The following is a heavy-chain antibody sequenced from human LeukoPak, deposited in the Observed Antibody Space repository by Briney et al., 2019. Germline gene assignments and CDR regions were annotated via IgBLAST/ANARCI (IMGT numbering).Heavy chain of an antibody. V-gene: IGHV3-53*05. Sequence: PGGSLRLSCAASGFTVRNNYMSWVRQAPGKGLEWISVIYSGGGTSYADSAKGRFTISRDNSKNTLYLQMNSLSAEDTAVYYCARDVVWGQGALVTVSS. CDR3: ARDVV. CDR1: GFTVRNNY. D-gene: IGHD2-15*01. CDR2: IYSGGGT. J-gene: IGHJ4*02.